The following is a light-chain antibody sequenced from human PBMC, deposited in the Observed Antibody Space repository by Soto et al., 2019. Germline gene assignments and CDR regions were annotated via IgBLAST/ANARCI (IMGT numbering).Light chain of an antibody. J-gene: IGKJ1*01. CDR1: QSISNF. Sequence: DIQMTQSPSSLSASVGDRVTITCRASQSISNFLNWYQQKPGKAPKLVIYAVSNLESGVPSRCSGSGSGTEFTLTISSLQPEDFATYSCQQSYGTPKTFGQGTKVEVK. CDR2: AVS. V-gene: IGKV1-39*01. CDR3: QQSYGTPKT.